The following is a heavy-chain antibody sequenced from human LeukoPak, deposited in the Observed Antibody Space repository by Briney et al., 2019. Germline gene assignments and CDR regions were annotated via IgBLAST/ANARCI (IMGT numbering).Heavy chain of an antibody. J-gene: IGHJ6*03. CDR2: ISAYNGNT. V-gene: IGHV1-18*01. CDR3: ARDWRVGATSGNYYYYYMDV. D-gene: IGHD1-26*01. Sequence: GASVKVSCKASGYTFTIYGISWVRQAPGQGLEWMGWISAYNGNTHYAQKLQGRVTMTTDTSTSTAYMELRSLRSDDTAVYYCARDWRVGATSGNYYYYYMDVWGKGTTVTVSS. CDR1: GYTFTIYG.